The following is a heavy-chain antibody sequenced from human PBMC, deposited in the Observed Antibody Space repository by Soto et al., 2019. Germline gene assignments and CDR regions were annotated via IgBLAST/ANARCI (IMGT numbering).Heavy chain of an antibody. V-gene: IGHV4-31*03. Sequence: QVRLEESGPGLVKPSETLSLICSVSGGSVNNANYFWNWIRHHPENGLEWIGYIYYSGSTRYNPSFKTRATMSIERTKDQFSLRLHSVTVAETAVYFCARSADYGGSRGGMDVLGLGTTVTVSS. CDR2: IYYSGST. J-gene: IGHJ6*02. CDR1: GGSVNNANYF. CDR3: ARSADYGGSRGGMDV. D-gene: IGHD4-17*01.